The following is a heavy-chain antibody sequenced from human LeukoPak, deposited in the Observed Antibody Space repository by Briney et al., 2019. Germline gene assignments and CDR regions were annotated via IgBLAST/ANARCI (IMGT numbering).Heavy chain of an antibody. CDR1: GFIYSHYG. CDR3: AREAQRGFDYSNSLEY. V-gene: IGHV3-33*01. CDR2: IWSDGSNR. D-gene: IGHD4-11*01. Sequence: PGGSLRLSCAASGFIYSHYGMHWVRQAPGKGLEWVAVIWSDGSNRFYAGSVKGRFTISRDNSQNTLFLQMNSLRAEDTAMYYCAREAQRGFDYSNSLEYWGHGTLVTVSS. J-gene: IGHJ4*01.